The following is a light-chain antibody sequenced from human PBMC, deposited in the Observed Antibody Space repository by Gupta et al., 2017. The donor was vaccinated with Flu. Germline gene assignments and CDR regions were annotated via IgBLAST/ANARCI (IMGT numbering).Light chain of an antibody. J-gene: IGLJ3*02. CDR1: ALPTQY. V-gene: IGLV3-25*03. Sequence: SSELTQPPSVSVSQGQTARITCSGDALPTQYGYWYQQKPGQAPVLVIYKDTERPSGIPERFSGSSSGTTVTLTISGVQAEDEADYYCQTADSSGTSWVFGGGTKLTVL. CDR2: KDT. CDR3: QTADSSGTSWV.